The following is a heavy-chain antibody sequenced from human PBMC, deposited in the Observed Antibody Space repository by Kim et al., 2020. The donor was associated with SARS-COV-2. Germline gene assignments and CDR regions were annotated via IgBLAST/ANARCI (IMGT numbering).Heavy chain of an antibody. J-gene: IGHJ3*02. CDR1: GGSISSGGYS. V-gene: IGHV4-30-2*01. D-gene: IGHD3-10*01. CDR3: ARALSLWFGDPFLSSSSLYSDAFDI. CDR2: IYHSGST. Sequence: SETLSLTCAVSGGSISSGGYSWSWIRQPPGKGLEWIGYIYHSGSTYYNPSLKSRVTISVDRSKNQFSLKLSSVTAADTAVYYCARALSLWFGDPFLSSSSLYSDAFDIWGQGTMVTVSS.